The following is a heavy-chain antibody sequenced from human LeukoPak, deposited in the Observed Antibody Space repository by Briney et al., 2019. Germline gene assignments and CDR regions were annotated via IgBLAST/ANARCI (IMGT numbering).Heavy chain of an antibody. V-gene: IGHV4-4*02. J-gene: IGHJ4*02. CDR3: ASRYGSPLYFFDY. Sequence: SETLSLTCAVSGGSIRSSNWWSWVRQPPGKGLEWIGEIYHSGNSNYNPSLKSRVTISVDKSKSQFSLKLSSATAADTAVYYCASRYGSPLYFFDYWGQGTLVTVSS. CDR1: GGSIRSSNW. D-gene: IGHD3-10*01. CDR2: IYHSGNS.